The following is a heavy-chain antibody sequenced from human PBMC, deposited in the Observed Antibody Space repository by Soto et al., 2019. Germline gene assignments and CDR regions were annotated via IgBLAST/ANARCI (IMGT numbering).Heavy chain of an antibody. J-gene: IGHJ4*02. D-gene: IGHD3-22*01. Sequence: QVQLQESGPGLVRPSETLSLTCSVSGSSFTGDYWSWIRQPAGKGLEWIGRVFGNGAGTPIYNSPLQTRVPMSVDSSTKPVSLKLTSVTAADAAVYFCARDLPPYDRRRQSAGAFEDWGEGILVTVSS. CDR3: ARDLPPYDRRRQSAGAFED. CDR1: GSSFTGDY. CDR2: VFGNGAGTP. V-gene: IGHV4-4*07.